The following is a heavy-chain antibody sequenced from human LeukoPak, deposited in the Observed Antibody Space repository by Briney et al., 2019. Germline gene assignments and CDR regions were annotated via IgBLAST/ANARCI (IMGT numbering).Heavy chain of an antibody. V-gene: IGHV3-30*03. CDR3: ARDLSGLLGP. J-gene: IGHJ5*02. CDR1: GFTLSTCG. Sequence: GGSLRLSCAASGFTLSTCGMHWVRQAPGKGLEWVAMISHDGNSKQYADFAKGRFTISRDNSKNTLYLQMNSLRAEDTAVYYCARDLSGLLGPWGQGTLVTVSS. CDR2: ISHDGNSK. D-gene: IGHD3-16*01.